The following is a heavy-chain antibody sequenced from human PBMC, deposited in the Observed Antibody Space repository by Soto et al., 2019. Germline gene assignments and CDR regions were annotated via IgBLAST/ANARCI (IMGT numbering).Heavy chain of an antibody. Sequence: QVQLVESGGGVVQPGRSLRLSCAASGFTFSSYGMHWVRQAPGKGLEWVAVIWYDGSNKYYADSVKGRFTISRDNSKNTLYLLMNSLRAEDTAVYYCARGGKLELTYGMDVWGQRTLVTVSS. V-gene: IGHV3-33*01. J-gene: IGHJ6*02. CDR3: ARGGKLELTYGMDV. D-gene: IGHD1-7*01. CDR2: IWYDGSNK. CDR1: GFTFSSYG.